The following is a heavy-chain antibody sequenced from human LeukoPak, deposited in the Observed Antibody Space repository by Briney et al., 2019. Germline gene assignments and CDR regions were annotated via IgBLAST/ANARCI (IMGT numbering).Heavy chain of an antibody. CDR1: GFTFSSYG. CDR2: ISYDGYTK. CDR3: ARDRGRVVGEYFDN. J-gene: IGHJ4*02. V-gene: IGHV3-30*03. D-gene: IGHD3-3*01. Sequence: PGRSLRLSCAASGFTFSSYGMHWVRQAPGKGLEWVAVISYDGYTKYYTDSVRGRFSISRDNSKNTLYLQMNSLRAEDTAVFYCARDRGRVVGEYFDNWGQGTLATVSS.